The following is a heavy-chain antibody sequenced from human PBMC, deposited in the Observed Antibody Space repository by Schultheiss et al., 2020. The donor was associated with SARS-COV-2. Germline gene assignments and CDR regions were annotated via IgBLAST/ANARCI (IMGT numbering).Heavy chain of an antibody. J-gene: IGHJ4*02. CDR3: AKGGQLVGGYFDY. Sequence: GGSLRLSFAASGFTFSDYAMSWVRQAPGKGLEWVSAISGSGGSTYYADSVKGRFTISRDNSKNTLYLQMNSLRAEDTAVYYCAKGGQLVGGYFDYWGQGTLVTVSS. CDR2: ISGSGGST. CDR1: GFTFSDYA. V-gene: IGHV3-23*01. D-gene: IGHD6-6*01.